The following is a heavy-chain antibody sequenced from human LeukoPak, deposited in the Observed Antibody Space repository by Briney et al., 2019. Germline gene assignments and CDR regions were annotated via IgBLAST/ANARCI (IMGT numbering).Heavy chain of an antibody. Sequence: GGSLRLSCAASGFTFSSYSMNWVRQAPGKGLEWVSSISSSSSYIYYADSVKGRFTISRDNAKNSLYLQMNSLRAEDTAVYYCARXYSGSYYAHFDYWGQGTLVTVSS. CDR2: ISSSSSYI. CDR3: ARXYSGSYYAHFDY. D-gene: IGHD1-26*01. J-gene: IGHJ4*02. CDR1: GFTFSSYS. V-gene: IGHV3-21*01.